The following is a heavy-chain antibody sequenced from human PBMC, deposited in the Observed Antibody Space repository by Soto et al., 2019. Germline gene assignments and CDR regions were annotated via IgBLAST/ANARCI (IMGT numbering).Heavy chain of an antibody. J-gene: IGHJ4*02. CDR3: ARVHSSSSGGFDY. D-gene: IGHD6-6*01. Sequence: EVQLVESGGGLVKPGGSLRLSCAASGFTFSSYSMNWVRQAPGKGLEWVSSISSSSSYIYYADSVKGRFTISRDNAKNSLYLQMNSLRAEDTAVYYCARVHSSSSGGFDYWGQGTLVTVSS. V-gene: IGHV3-21*01. CDR2: ISSSSSYI. CDR1: GFTFSSYS.